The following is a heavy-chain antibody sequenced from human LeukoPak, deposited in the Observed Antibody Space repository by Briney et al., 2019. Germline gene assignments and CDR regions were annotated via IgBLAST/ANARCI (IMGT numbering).Heavy chain of an antibody. J-gene: IGHJ4*02. Sequence: GGSLRLSCAASGFTFSSYAMHWVRQAPGKGLEWVAVISYDGSNKYYADSVKGRFTISRDNAKNSLYLQMNSLRPEDTALYYCAKDIAKKKYFDWLTMGYWGQGTLVIVSS. CDR2: ISYDGSNK. CDR1: GFTFSSYA. CDR3: AKDIAKKKYFDWLTMGY. V-gene: IGHV3-30*04. D-gene: IGHD3-9*01.